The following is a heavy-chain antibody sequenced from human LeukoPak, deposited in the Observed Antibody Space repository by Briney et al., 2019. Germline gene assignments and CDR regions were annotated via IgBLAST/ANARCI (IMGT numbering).Heavy chain of an antibody. V-gene: IGHV4-34*01. CDR1: GGSFSGYY. CDR3: ASRARPFDY. CDR2: INHSGST. J-gene: IGHJ4*02. Sequence: SETLSLTCAVYGGSFSGYYRSWIRQPPGKGLEWIGEINHSGSTNYNPSLKSRVTISVDTSKNQFSLKLSSVTAADTAVYYCASRARPFDYWGQGTLVTVSS.